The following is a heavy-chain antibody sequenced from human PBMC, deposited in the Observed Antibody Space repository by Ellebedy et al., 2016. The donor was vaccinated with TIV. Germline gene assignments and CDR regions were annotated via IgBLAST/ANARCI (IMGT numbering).Heavy chain of an antibody. CDR1: GISVRSYA. V-gene: IGHV3-7*03. CDR3: ARTYYYDSSGYYLAY. Sequence: PGGSLRLSCAASGISVRSYAMSWVRQAPGKGLEWVANIKQDGSEKYYVDSVKGRFTISRDNAKNSLYLQMNSLRAEDTAVYYCARTYYYDSSGYYLAYWGQGTLVTVSS. D-gene: IGHD3-22*01. CDR2: IKQDGSEK. J-gene: IGHJ4*02.